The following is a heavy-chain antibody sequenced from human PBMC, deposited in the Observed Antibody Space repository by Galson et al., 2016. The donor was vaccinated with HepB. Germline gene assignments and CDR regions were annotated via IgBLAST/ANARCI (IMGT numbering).Heavy chain of an antibody. CDR3: ARGGFCGVNCHSTLLDY. J-gene: IGHJ4*02. D-gene: IGHD2-15*01. CDR2: IKPSGDTV. Sequence: SLRLSCAASGFTFSSYEMLWVRQAPGKELEWLSYIKPSGDTVFYADSVKGRFTISRDNAENSLYLQMNSLKVEDTAIYYCARGGFCGVNCHSTLLDYWGQGSLVTVSS. CDR1: GFTFSSYE. V-gene: IGHV3-48*03.